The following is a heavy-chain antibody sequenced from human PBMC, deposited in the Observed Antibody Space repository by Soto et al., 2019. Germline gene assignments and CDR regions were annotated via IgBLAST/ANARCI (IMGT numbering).Heavy chain of an antibody. D-gene: IGHD6-19*01. CDR3: ARTESSGWSTRYGMDV. CDR1: GFTFNNYA. V-gene: IGHV3-23*01. J-gene: IGHJ6*02. Sequence: GGSLRLSCAASGFTFNNYAMTWVRQAPGKGLEWVAGISGGGDSTYYADSLKGRLTISRDNSKNTLYVQMNSLRGADTAVYYCARTESSGWSTRYGMDVWGQGTTVTVSS. CDR2: ISGGGDST.